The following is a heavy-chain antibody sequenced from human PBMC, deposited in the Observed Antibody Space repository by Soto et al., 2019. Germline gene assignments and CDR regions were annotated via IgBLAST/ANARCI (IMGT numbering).Heavy chain of an antibody. CDR2: ISAYNGNT. V-gene: IGHV1-18*04. D-gene: IGHD6-6*01. CDR3: ARGPRSSSSNWFDP. CDR1: GYTFTSYG. J-gene: IGHJ5*02. Sequence: WASVKVSCKASGYTFTSYGISWVRQAPGQGLEWMGWISAYNGNTNYAQKLQGRVTMTTDTSTSTAYMELRSLRSDDTAVYYCARGPRSSSSNWFDPWGQGTLVTVSS.